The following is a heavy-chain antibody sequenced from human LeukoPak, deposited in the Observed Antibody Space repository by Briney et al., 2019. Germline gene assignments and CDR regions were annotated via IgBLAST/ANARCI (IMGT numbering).Heavy chain of an antibody. J-gene: IGHJ4*02. CDR1: GGSISSGGYY. V-gene: IGHV4-31*03. CDR2: IYYSGST. CDR3: ARYDILTGYSFDY. Sequence: PSETLSLTCTVSGGSISSGGYYWSWIRQHPGKGLEWIGYIYYSGSTYYNPSLKSRATISVDTSKNQFSLKLSSVTAADTAVYYCARYDILTGYSFDYWGQGTLVTVSS. D-gene: IGHD3-9*01.